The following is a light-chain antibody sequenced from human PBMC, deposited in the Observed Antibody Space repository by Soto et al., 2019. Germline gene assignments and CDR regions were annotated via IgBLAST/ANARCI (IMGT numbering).Light chain of an antibody. J-gene: IGKJ4*01. CDR2: GAS. V-gene: IGKV3-15*01. Sequence: EIVMTHSPATLSVSPGERATLSCRASQSVSSNLAWYQQKPGQAPRLLIYGASTRATGSPARFSGSGSGTEFTLTISSMQADDFVVYYCQQHNNWPLTFGGGTKVEIK. CDR3: QQHNNWPLT. CDR1: QSVSSN.